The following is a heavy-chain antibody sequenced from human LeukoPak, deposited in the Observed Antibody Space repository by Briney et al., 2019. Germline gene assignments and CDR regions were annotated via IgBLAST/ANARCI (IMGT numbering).Heavy chain of an antibody. V-gene: IGHV3-23*01. CDR3: AKTRGSGPFDY. CDR2: ISGSGGST. CDR1: GFTFSSYA. Sequence: GGSLRLPCAASGFTFSSYAMSWVRQAPGKGLEWVSAISGSGGSTYYADSVKGRFTISRDNSKNTLYLQMNNLRAEDTAVYYCAKTRGSGPFDYWGQGTLVTVSS. D-gene: IGHD3-10*01. J-gene: IGHJ4*02.